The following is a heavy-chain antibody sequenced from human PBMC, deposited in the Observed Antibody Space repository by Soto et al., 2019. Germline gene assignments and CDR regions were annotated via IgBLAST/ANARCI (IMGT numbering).Heavy chain of an antibody. J-gene: IGHJ6*02. V-gene: IGHV3-64*01. CDR3: ARRIPFGYGMDV. CDR1: GFTFSGYA. Sequence: GVLRLSCAATGFTFSGYAMHWVRQAPGKGLEYVSAITSNGGNTDYASSVKGRFTISRDNSKNTLYLQMGSLRAEDMAVYYCARRIPFGYGMDVWGQGTTVTVSS. D-gene: IGHD2-21*01. CDR2: ITSNGGNT.